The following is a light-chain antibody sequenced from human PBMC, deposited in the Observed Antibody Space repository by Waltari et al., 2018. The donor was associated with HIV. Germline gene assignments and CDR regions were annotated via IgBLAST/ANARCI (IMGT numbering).Light chain of an antibody. CDR2: GMS. Sequence: QSVLIQPPSVSGSPGQSITISCTGRSDALNTFALLSCYRQYPGKAPQLILHGMSSQPSRVSSRFSASRSANTASLTISVLQPEDEADYYCGSYTNTKTPVFGGGT. J-gene: IGLJ3*02. CDR3: GSYTNTKTPV. V-gene: IGLV2-14*03. CDR1: SDALNTFAL.